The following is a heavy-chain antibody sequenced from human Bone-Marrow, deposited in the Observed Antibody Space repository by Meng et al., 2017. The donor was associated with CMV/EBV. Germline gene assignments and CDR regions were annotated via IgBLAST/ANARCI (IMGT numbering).Heavy chain of an antibody. CDR2: IIPIFGTA. V-gene: IGHV1-69*05. CDR3: ARDRYSSSWYQNWFDP. D-gene: IGHD6-13*01. Sequence: SVKVSCKASGYTFTGYYMHWVRQAPGQGLEWMGGIIPIFGTANYAQKFQGRVTITTDESTSTAYMELSSLRSEDTAVYYCARDRYSSSWYQNWFDPWGQGTLVTVSS. J-gene: IGHJ5*02. CDR1: GYTFTGYY.